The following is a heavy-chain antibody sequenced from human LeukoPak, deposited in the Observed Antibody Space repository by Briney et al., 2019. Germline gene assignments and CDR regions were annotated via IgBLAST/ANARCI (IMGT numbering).Heavy chain of an antibody. CDR3: AREVRLVGALEYFQH. V-gene: IGHV3-48*01. J-gene: IGHJ1*01. Sequence: GGSLRLSCAASGFTFSSYSMNWVRQAPGKGLEWVSYISSSSSTIYYADSVKGRFTISRDNAKNSLYLQMNSLRAEDTAVYYCAREVRLVGALEYFQHWGQGTLVTVSS. D-gene: IGHD1-26*01. CDR1: GFTFSSYS. CDR2: ISSSSSTI.